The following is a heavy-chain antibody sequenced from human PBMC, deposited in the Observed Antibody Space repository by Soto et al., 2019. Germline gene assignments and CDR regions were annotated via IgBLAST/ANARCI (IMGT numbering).Heavy chain of an antibody. CDR3: ARGHISGWRSVYPDWFDP. D-gene: IGHD6-19*01. Sequence: EILSLTCAVYGGCLSGYYWCWIRQPPGKGLELIGEINHSGSTNYNTSLKSRVTISVDTSKNQFSLKLSSVTPADTAVYYCARGHISGWRSVYPDWFDPWGQGTLVTSPQ. CDR2: INHSGST. V-gene: IGHV4-34*01. J-gene: IGHJ5*02. CDR1: GGCLSGYY.